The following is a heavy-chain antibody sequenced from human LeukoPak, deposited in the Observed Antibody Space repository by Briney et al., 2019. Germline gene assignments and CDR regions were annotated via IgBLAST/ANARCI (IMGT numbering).Heavy chain of an antibody. V-gene: IGHV4-34*01. CDR2: INHSGST. CDR3: ARGKADYYDSSGYYSRLFDY. D-gene: IGHD3-22*01. Sequence: SETLSLTCAVYGGSFSGYYWSWIRQPPGKGLEWIGEINHSGSTNYNPSLKSRVTISVDTSKNQFSLKLSSVTAADTAVYYCARGKADYYDSSGYYSRLFDYWGQGTLVTVSS. CDR1: GGSFSGYY. J-gene: IGHJ4*02.